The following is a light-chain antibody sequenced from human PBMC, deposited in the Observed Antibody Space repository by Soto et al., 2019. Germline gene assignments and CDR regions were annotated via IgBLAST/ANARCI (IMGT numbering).Light chain of an antibody. CDR3: QSYDSSLSGVV. V-gene: IGLV1-40*01. CDR1: SSNIGAGYD. Sequence: QSVLTQPTSVSGAPGQRVTISCTGSSSNIGAGYDVHWYQQLPGTAPKLLIYGNSNRPSGVPDRFSGSKSGTSASLAITGLQAEDEAHYYCQSYDSSLSGVVFGGGTKVTAL. CDR2: GNS. J-gene: IGLJ2*01.